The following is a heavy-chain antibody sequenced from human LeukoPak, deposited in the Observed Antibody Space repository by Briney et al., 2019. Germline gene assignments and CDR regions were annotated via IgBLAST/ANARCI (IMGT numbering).Heavy chain of an antibody. J-gene: IGHJ4*02. D-gene: IGHD3-3*01. V-gene: IGHV3-43*01. CDR1: GFTFDDYT. Sequence: PGGSLRLSCAASGFTFDDYTMHWVRQAPGKGLEWVSLISWDGGSTYYADSVKGRFTISRDNSKNSLYPQMNSLRTEDTALYYCAKDAKSDFWSGYDYWGQGTLVTVSS. CDR3: AKDAKSDFWSGYDY. CDR2: ISWDGGST.